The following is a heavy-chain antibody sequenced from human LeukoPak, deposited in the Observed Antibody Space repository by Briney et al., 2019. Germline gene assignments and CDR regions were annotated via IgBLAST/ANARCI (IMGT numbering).Heavy chain of an antibody. V-gene: IGHV3-30*18. J-gene: IGHJ5*02. CDR1: GFTFSSYG. CDR2: ISYDGSNK. D-gene: IGHD6-19*01. CDR3: AKDRGSGWYAWFDP. Sequence: GRSLRLSCAASGFTFSSYGMHWVGQAPGKGLEWVAVISYDGSNKYYADSVKGRFTISRDNSKNTLYLQMNSLRAEDTAVYYCAKDRGSGWYAWFDPWGQGTLVTVSS.